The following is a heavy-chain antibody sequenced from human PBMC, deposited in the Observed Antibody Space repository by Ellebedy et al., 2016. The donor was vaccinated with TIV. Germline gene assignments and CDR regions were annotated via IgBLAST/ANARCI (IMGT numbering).Heavy chain of an antibody. D-gene: IGHD2-2*01. CDR3: ARYESTSKWSPFGH. Sequence: KVSCKGSGYIFTNYWIGWVRQLPGRGLGWVGFITLRDSDTTYSPSFQGKLTNPADSSISTAYIQWHSLKASATAIYYWARYESTSKWSPFGHWGQGTLVTVSS. CDR1: GYIFTNYW. V-gene: IGHV5-51*01. CDR2: ITLRDSDT. J-gene: IGHJ4*02.